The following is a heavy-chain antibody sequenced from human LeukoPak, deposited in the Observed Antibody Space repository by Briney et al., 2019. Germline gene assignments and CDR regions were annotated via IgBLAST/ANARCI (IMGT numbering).Heavy chain of an antibody. CDR1: GGSISSSSYY. CDR3: ARETDGWFGENWFDP. D-gene: IGHD3-10*01. CDR2: IYYSGST. Sequence: SSETLSLTCTVSGGSISSSSYYWGWIRQPPGKGLEWIGSIYYSGSTYYNPSLKSRVTMSVDTSKNQFSLKLSSVTAADTAVYYCARETDGWFGENWFDPWGQGTLVTVSS. V-gene: IGHV4-39*07. J-gene: IGHJ5*02.